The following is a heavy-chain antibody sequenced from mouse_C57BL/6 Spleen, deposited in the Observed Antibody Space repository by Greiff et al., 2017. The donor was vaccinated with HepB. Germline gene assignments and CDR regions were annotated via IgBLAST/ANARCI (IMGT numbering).Heavy chain of an antibody. V-gene: IGHV1-52*01. CDR1: GYTFTSYW. D-gene: IGHD1-2*01. CDR2: IDPSDSET. Sequence: QVQLKESGAELVRPGSSVKLSCKASGYTFTSYWMHWVKQRPIQGLEWIGNIDPSDSETHYNQKFKDKATLTVDKSSSTAYMQLSSLTSEDSAVYYCARSDHYYYAMDYWGQGTSVTVSS. J-gene: IGHJ4*01. CDR3: ARSDHYYYAMDY.